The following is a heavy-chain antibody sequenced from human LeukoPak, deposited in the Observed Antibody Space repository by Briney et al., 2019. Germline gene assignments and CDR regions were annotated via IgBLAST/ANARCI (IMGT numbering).Heavy chain of an antibody. V-gene: IGHV1-69*05. Sequence: ASVKVSCKASGYTFTGYYMHWVRQAPGQGLEWMGGIIPIFGTANYAQKFQGRVTITTDESTSTAYMELSSLRSEDTAVYYCARVIPRLPYYFDYWGQGTLVTVSS. J-gene: IGHJ4*02. CDR3: ARVIPRLPYYFDY. CDR1: GYTFTGYY. CDR2: IIPIFGTA.